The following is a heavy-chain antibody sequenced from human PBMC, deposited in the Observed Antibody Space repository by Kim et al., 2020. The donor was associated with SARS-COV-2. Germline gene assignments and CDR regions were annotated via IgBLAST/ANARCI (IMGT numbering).Heavy chain of an antibody. V-gene: IGHV3-23*01. Sequence: GGSLRLSCAASGFTFSSYAMSWVRQAPGKGLEWVSAISGSGGSTYYADSVKGRFTISRDNSKNTLYLQMNSLRAEDTAVYYCAKDRWYSSDSGLVYDAFDIWGQGTMVTVSS. CDR2: ISGSGGST. D-gene: IGHD6-25*01. J-gene: IGHJ3*02. CDR3: AKDRWYSSDSGLVYDAFDI. CDR1: GFTFSSYA.